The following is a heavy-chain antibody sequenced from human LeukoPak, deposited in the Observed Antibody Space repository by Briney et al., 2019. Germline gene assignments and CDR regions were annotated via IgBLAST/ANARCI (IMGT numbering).Heavy chain of an antibody. V-gene: IGHV4-59*01. CDR3: ARSLDYGDYWYFDL. D-gene: IGHD4-17*01. CDR2: IYYSGST. CDR1: GASITRYY. J-gene: IGHJ2*01. Sequence: SETLSLTCSVSGASITRYYWTWIRQPVGKGLEWIGYIYYSGSTNYNPSLKSRVTISVDTSKNQFSLKLSSVTAADTAVYYCARSLDYGDYWYFDLWGRGTLVTVSS.